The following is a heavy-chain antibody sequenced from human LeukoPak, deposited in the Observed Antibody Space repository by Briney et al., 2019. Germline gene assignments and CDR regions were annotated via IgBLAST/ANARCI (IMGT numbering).Heavy chain of an antibody. J-gene: IGHJ6*02. CDR2: IYYSGST. CDR3: ARCFVVGKSVDV. D-gene: IGHD2-2*01. CDR1: GGSISSGDYY. V-gene: IGHV4-30-4*01. Sequence: SQTLSLTCTVSGGSISSGDYYWSWIRQPPGKGLEWIGYIYYSGSTYYNPSLKSRVTISVDTSKNQFSLKLSSVTAADTAVYYCARCFVVGKSVDVWGQGTTVTVSS.